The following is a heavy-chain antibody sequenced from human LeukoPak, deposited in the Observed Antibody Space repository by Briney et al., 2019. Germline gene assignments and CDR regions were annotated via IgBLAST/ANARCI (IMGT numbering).Heavy chain of an antibody. CDR1: GYTFTNYA. CDR2: INAGNGNT. D-gene: IGHD3-10*01. V-gene: IGHV1-3*01. Sequence: ASVKVSCKASGYTFTNYAVHWVRQAPGQRLEWMGWINAGNGNTEYSQNFQDRVTITRDTSAATAYMELSSLRSEDTAVYYCARGSYFYGSGSFMGSDYWGQGTLVTVSS. CDR3: ARGSYFYGSGSFMGSDY. J-gene: IGHJ4*02.